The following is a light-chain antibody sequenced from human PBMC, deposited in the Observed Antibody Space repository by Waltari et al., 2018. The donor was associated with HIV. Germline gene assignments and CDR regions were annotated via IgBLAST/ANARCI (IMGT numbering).Light chain of an antibody. Sequence: DIQMTQSPSSPSASVGDRVTITCRASQSISSYLNWYQQKPGKAPKLLIYAASSLQSGVPSRFSGSGSGTDFTLTITSLQPDDVATYYCQQYNSYPWTFGQGTKVDIK. V-gene: IGKV1-39*01. J-gene: IGKJ1*01. CDR3: QQYNSYPWT. CDR2: AAS. CDR1: QSISSY.